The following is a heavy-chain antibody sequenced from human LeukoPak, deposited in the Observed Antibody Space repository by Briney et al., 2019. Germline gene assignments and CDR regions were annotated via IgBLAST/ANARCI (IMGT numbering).Heavy chain of an antibody. V-gene: IGHV4-38-2*02. D-gene: IGHD1-26*01. Sequence: SSETLSLTCTVSGYSISSGHYWGWIRQPPGKGLEWIGSIYHSGSTYYNPSLKSRITISVDTSRNQFSLKLSSVTAADTAVYFCARLGPTFDAFDIWGRGTMVTVSS. CDR2: IYHSGST. J-gene: IGHJ3*02. CDR3: ARLGPTFDAFDI. CDR1: GYSISSGHY.